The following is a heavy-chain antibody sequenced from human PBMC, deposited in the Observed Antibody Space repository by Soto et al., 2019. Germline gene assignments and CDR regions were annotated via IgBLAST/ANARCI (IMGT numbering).Heavy chain of an antibody. CDR1: GFTFSSYW. J-gene: IGHJ4*02. Sequence: GSLRLSCAASGFTFSSYWMHWVRQAPGKGLVWVSRINSDGSSTSYADSVKGRFTISRDNAKNSLYLQMNSLRAEDTAVYYCARGFPTVPTWLLFESWGQGALVKVS. D-gene: IGHD4-17*01. V-gene: IGHV3-74*01. CDR2: INSDGSST. CDR3: ARGFPTVPTWLLFES.